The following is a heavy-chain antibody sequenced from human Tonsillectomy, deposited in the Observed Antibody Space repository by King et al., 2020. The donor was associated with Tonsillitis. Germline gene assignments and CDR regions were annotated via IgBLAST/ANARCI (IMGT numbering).Heavy chain of an antibody. CDR2: IYWNDDK. CDR3: AHREERFVEGFFDY. Sequence: ITLKESGPTLVKPPQTLTLTCTFSGFSLNTSGLGVSWIRQPPGKALEWLALIYWNDDKRYSPSLKSRLAITKDTSKNQVVLTMTNMDPVDTATYYCAHREERFVEGFFDYWGQGTLVTVSS. CDR1: GFSLNTSGLG. J-gene: IGHJ4*02. D-gene: IGHD3-3*01. V-gene: IGHV2-5*01.